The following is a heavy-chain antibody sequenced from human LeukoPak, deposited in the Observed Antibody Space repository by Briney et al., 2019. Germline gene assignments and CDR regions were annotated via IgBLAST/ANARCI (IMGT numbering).Heavy chain of an antibody. CDR1: GFTFSSYS. Sequence: PGGSLRLSCAASGFTFSSYSMNWVRQAPGKGLEWVSYISSSSSTIYYADSVKGRFTISRDNAKNSLYLQMNSLRAEDTAVYYCARAGYSSSWYESFPYYYYYYMDVWGKGTTVTVSS. CDR2: ISSSSSTI. CDR3: ARAGYSSSWYESFPYYYYYYMDV. J-gene: IGHJ6*03. V-gene: IGHV3-48*01. D-gene: IGHD6-13*01.